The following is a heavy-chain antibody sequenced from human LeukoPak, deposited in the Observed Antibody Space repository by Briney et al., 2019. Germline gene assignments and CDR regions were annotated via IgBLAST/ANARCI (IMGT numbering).Heavy chain of an antibody. V-gene: IGHV3-53*01. CDR3: ARFQPVYSNSYGWFDP. J-gene: IGHJ5*02. CDR2: IYSDGST. D-gene: IGHD6-6*01. Sequence: QPGGSLRLSCAASGFTVSSNYMNWVRQAPGKGLEWVSLIYSDGSTYYADSVKGRFIISRDNSANTLYLQMNSLRAEDTAVYYCARFQPVYSNSYGWFDPWGQGTLVTVSS. CDR1: GFTVSSNY.